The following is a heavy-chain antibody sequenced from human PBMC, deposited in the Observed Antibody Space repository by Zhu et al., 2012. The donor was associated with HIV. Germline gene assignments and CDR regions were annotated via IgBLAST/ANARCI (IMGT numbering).Heavy chain of an antibody. CDR3: ARRRGYSGYGDFDY. CDR2: IYYSGST. Sequence: QVQLQESGPGLVKPSETLSLTCTVSGGSISSSSYYWGWIRQPPGKGLEWIGNIYYSGSTYYNPSLKSRVTISVDTSKNQFSLKLSSVTAADTAVYYCARRRGYSGYGDFDYWGQGTLVTVSS. V-gene: IGHV4-39*07. CDR1: GGSISSSSYY. J-gene: IGHJ4*02. D-gene: IGHD5-12*01.